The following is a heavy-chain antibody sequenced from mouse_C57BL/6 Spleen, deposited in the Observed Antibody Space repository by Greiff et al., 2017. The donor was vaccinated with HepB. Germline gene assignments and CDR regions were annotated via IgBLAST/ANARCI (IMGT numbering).Heavy chain of an antibody. CDR1: GYTFTSYW. D-gene: IGHD3-2*02. CDR3: ARCSGYPSSYAMDY. Sequence: QVQLQQPGAELVRPGSSVKLSCKASGYTFTSYWMDWVKQRPGQGLEWIGNIYPSDSETHYNQKFKDKATLTVDKSSSTAYMQLSSLTSEDSAAYYCARCSGYPSSYAMDYWGQGTSVTVSS. CDR2: IYPSDSET. V-gene: IGHV1-61*01. J-gene: IGHJ4*01.